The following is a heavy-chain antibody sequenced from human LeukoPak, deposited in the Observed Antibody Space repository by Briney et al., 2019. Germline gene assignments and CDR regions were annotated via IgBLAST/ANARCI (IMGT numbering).Heavy chain of an antibody. J-gene: IGHJ6*04. CDR3: ARIGPICSSTSCYDV. V-gene: IGHV1-69*13. D-gene: IGHD2-2*01. Sequence: GASVKVSCKASGGTFSSYAISWVRQAPGQGLEWMGGIIPIFGTANYAQKFQGRVTITADESTSTAYMELSSLRSEDTAVYYCARIGPICSSTSCYDVWGKGTTVTVSS. CDR2: IIPIFGTA. CDR1: GGTFSSYA.